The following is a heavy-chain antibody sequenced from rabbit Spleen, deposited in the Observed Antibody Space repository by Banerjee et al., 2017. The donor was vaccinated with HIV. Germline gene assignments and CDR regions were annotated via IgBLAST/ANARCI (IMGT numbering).Heavy chain of an antibody. D-gene: IGHD1-1*01. Sequence: QEQLEESGGGLVKPEGSLTLTCKASGVSYSSNYYMCWVRQAPGKGLEWIACIEAGSSGFTYFASWAKGRFTISRTSSTTVTLQMTSLTAADTATYFCARDLASVIGWNFNLWGSCTLVTFS. J-gene: IGHJ4*01. CDR1: GVSYSSNYY. CDR2: IEAGSSGFT. CDR3: ARDLASVIGWNFNL. V-gene: IGHV1S45*01.